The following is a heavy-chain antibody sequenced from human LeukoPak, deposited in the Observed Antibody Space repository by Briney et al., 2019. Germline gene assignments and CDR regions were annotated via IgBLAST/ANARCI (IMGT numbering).Heavy chain of an antibody. V-gene: IGHV4-4*02. D-gene: IGHD7-27*01. CDR3: ARDVGSWGIPPYFDY. J-gene: IGHJ4*02. CDR1: GGSISSTNW. CDR2: VHLSGRT. Sequence: SETLSLTCGVSGGSISSTNWWTWVRQPPGEGLEWIGEVHLSGRTNYNPSLESRVTMSVDMSENHISLKLTSVTAADTAVYYCARDVGSWGIPPYFDYWGQGTLVTVSS.